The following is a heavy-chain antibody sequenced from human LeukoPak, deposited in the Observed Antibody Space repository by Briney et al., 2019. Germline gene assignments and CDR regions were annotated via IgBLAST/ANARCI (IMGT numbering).Heavy chain of an antibody. CDR2: ISSSSSYI. D-gene: IGHD1-20*01. Sequence: GSLRLSCAASGFTSSSYEMKWVRQAPGKGLEWVSYISSSSSYIYYADSVKGRFTISRDNAKNSLYLQMNSLRAEDTAVYYCARFNWNDDYWGQGTLVTVSS. CDR3: ARFNWNDDY. V-gene: IGHV3-21*05. J-gene: IGHJ4*02. CDR1: GFTSSSYE.